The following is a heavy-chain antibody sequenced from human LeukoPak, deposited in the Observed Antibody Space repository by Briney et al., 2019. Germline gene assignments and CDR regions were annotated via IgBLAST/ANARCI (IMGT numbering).Heavy chain of an antibody. J-gene: IGHJ6*02. D-gene: IGHD3-10*01. CDR1: GFTFSSYG. CDR3: AKDRSLRYYYGMDV. V-gene: IGHV3-30*18. Sequence: PGRSLRLSCAASGFTFSSYGMHWVRQAPGKGLEWVAVISYDGSNKYYADSVKGRFTISRDNSKNTLYLQMNSLRAEDTAVYYCAKDRSLRYYYGMDVWGQGTTVTVSS. CDR2: ISYDGSNK.